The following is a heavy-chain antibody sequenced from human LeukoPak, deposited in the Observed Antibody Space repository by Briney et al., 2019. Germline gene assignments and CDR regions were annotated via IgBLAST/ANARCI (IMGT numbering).Heavy chain of an antibody. D-gene: IGHD3-10*01. J-gene: IGHJ4*02. Sequence: PGGSLRLSCAASGFTFSSYSMNWVRQAPGKGLEWVSYISSSSSTIYYADSVKGRFTISRDNAKNSLYLQMNSLRAEDTAVYYCARPMVRGVITAPLDYWGQGTLVTVSS. V-gene: IGHV3-48*01. CDR2: ISSSSSTI. CDR1: GFTFSSYS. CDR3: ARPMVRGVITAPLDY.